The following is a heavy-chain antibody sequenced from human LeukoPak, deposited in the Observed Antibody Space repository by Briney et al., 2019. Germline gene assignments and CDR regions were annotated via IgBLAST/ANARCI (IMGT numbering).Heavy chain of an antibody. V-gene: IGHV3-23*01. J-gene: IGHJ3*01. CDR1: GFMFSRFG. CDR2: IHGNGETT. CDR3: GRDPNGDYVGAFEF. D-gene: IGHD3-16*01. Sequence: GGSLRLSCVGSGFMFSRFGLIWVRQAPGKGLEWVSGIHGNGETTYYGDSVKGRFTISRDNSKITLDLQMNSLRVEDTAEYFCGRDPNGDYVGAFEFWGQGTKVAVSS.